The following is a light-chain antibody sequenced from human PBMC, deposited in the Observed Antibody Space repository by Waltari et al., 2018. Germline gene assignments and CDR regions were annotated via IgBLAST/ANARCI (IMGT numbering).Light chain of an antibody. CDR1: SSDIGGYKF. J-gene: IGLJ2*01. CDR2: EVS. Sequence: QSALTQPPSASGSPGQSVTISCTGTSSDIGGYKFVSWYQQHPGKAPKLMLYEVSQRPSGVPDRFSGSKSGTTASLTVSGLQAEEEADYYCSSYGGSNNLVFGGGTKLTVL. CDR3: SSYGGSNNLV. V-gene: IGLV2-8*01.